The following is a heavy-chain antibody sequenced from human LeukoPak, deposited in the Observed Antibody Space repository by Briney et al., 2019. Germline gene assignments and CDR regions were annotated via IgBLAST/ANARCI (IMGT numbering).Heavy chain of an antibody. V-gene: IGHV4-34*01. CDR1: GGSFSDYY. CDR3: ARDAVPGAAAGTGTNAFDM. J-gene: IGHJ3*02. CDR2: INHSGST. D-gene: IGHD6-13*01. Sequence: SETLSLTCAVYGGSFSDYYWTWIRQPPGKGLEWIGEINHSGSTNYNPSLKSRVTISADTSKNQFSLKLNSVTAADTAVYYCARDAVPGAAAGTGTNAFDMWGQGTMVTVSS.